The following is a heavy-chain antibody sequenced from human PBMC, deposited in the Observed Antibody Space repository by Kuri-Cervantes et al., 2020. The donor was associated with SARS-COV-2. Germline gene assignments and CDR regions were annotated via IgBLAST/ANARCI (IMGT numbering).Heavy chain of an antibody. CDR1: GGSISSGVYS. J-gene: IGHJ6*02. D-gene: IGHD2-2*01. Sequence: SQTLSLTCAVSGGSISSGVYSWSWFRQPPGKGLEWIGSFYYSGSTYYNPSLKSRVTIYVDTSKNQFSLMLSSVTAADTAVYYCARVSGYCSSTSCRSYGYYYYYGMDVWGQGTTVTVSS. CDR3: ARVSGYCSSTSCRSYGYYYYYGMDV. V-gene: IGHV4-30-2*03. CDR2: FYYSGST.